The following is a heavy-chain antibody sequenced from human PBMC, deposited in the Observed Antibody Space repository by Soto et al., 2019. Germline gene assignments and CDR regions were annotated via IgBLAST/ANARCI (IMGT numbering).Heavy chain of an antibody. J-gene: IGHJ6*02. CDR1: GGCFSGYY. D-gene: IGHD6-25*01. V-gene: IGHV4-34*01. CDR2: INHSGST. Sequence: ETLPLTCAVDGGCFSGYYWSWIRQPPGKGLEWIGEINHSGSTNYNPSLKSRVTISVDTSKNQFSLKLSSVTAADTAVYYCARIRLVYYYYYGMDVWGQGTTVTVSS. CDR3: ARIRLVYYYYYGMDV.